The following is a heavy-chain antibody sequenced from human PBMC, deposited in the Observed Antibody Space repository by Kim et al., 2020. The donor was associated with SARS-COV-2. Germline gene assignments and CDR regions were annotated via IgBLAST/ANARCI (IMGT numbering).Heavy chain of an antibody. Sequence: GGSLRLSCAASGFTFSNYWMHWVRQAPGKGLEWVSRIKTDGSDIKYADSVKGRFTASRDNAKNTLFLQMNSLRAEDTAVYYCVRETAKAGYYYMDVWGKG. J-gene: IGHJ6*03. CDR1: GFTFSNYW. CDR2: IKTDGSDI. CDR3: VRETAKAGYYYMDV. V-gene: IGHV3-74*01.